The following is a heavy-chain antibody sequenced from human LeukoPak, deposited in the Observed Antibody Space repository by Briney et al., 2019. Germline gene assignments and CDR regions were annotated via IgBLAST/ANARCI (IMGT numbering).Heavy chain of an antibody. V-gene: IGHV3-23*01. D-gene: IGHD6-13*01. J-gene: IGHJ1*01. Sequence: GGSLRRSCAASAFTCSSYAMSWLRQAPGKELEWVSAISGSGGSTYYAVSVKGRFTISRDNAKNTLYLQMNSLRAEDTAVDYCAKDPRGVAAAGTGNFQHWGQGTLVTVSS. CDR1: AFTCSSYA. CDR2: ISGSGGST. CDR3: AKDPRGVAAAGTGNFQH.